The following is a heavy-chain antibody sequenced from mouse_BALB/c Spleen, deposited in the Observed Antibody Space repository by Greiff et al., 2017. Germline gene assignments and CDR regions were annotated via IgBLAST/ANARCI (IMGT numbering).Heavy chain of an antibody. V-gene: IGHV1-4*01. CDR2: INPSTGYT. J-gene: IGHJ1*01. Sequence: VQLVESGAELATPGASVKMSCKASGYTFTSYWMHWVKQRPGQGLEWIGYINPSTGYTEYNQKFKDKATLTADKSSSTAYMQLSSLTSEDSAVYYCARSDWYFEVWGAGTTVTVSS. CDR1: GYTFTSYW. CDR3: ARSDWYFEV.